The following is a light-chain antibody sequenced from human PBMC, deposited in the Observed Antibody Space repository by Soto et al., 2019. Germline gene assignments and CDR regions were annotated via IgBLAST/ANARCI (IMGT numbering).Light chain of an antibody. J-gene: IGLJ3*02. Sequence: QSVLTQPPSASATPGQRLPISCSGSSSNIGSNTVNWYQQLPGTAPKLLIYSNNQRPSGVPDRFSGSKSGTSASLAISGLQSEDEADYYCAAWDDSLSGEVFGGGTKLTVL. V-gene: IGLV1-44*01. CDR1: SSNIGSNT. CDR2: SNN. CDR3: AAWDDSLSGEV.